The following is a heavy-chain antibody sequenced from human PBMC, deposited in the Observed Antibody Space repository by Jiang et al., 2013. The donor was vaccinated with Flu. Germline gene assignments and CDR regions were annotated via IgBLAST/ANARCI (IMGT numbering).Heavy chain of an antibody. D-gene: IGHD3-10*01. CDR3: ARDNGARATDY. V-gene: IGHV3-23*01. Sequence: VQLLESGGDLAQPGGSLRLSCAASGFTFSSYAMAWVRQAPGKGLEWVSGISASGGNTYYADSLKGRFTISRDNSKNTVYLQMNSLRADDTAVYYCARDNGARATDYWGQGTLVTVSS. J-gene: IGHJ4*02. CDR1: GFTFSSYA. CDR2: ISASGGNT.